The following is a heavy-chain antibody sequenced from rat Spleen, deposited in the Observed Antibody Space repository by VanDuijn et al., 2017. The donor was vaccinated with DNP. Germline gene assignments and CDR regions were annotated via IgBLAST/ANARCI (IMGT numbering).Heavy chain of an antibody. CDR1: GFTFSDYD. J-gene: IGHJ2*01. D-gene: IGHD1-10*01. CDR3: ARRAITTSFEY. Sequence: EVQLVESGGGVVRPGRSLQVSCAASGFTFSDYDMVWVRQAPKKGLEWVATISTSGSRTFYPDSVKGRFTISRDNAKNSLYLEMNSLRSEDTATYYCARRAITTSFEYWGQGVMVTVSS. V-gene: IGHV5-7*01. CDR2: ISTSGSRT.